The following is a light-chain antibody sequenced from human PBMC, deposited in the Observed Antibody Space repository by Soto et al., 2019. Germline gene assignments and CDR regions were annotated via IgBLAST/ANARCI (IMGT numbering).Light chain of an antibody. Sequence: EIVLVQSPGTLSLSPGERATLSCRASQSVSNNYLAWYQQKPGQAPRLLIYGASSRATGVPDRFSGSGTGTDFSLTTTRLALEDFAVYYCQQYGVSPLMFTFGQGTKVGVK. V-gene: IGKV3-20*01. CDR1: QSVSNNY. CDR3: QQYGVSPLMFT. CDR2: GAS. J-gene: IGKJ2*01.